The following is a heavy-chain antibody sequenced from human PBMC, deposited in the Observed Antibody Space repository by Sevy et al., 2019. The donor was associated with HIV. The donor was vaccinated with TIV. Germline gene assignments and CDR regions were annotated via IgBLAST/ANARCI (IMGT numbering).Heavy chain of an antibody. J-gene: IGHJ3*02. Sequence: SETLSLTCTVSGGSISSGDYYWSWIRQPPGKGLEWIGYIYYSGSTYYNPSLKSRVTISVDTSKNQFSLKLRSVTAADTAEYYCARVAGAYDILTGYTPYAFDIWGQGTMVTVSS. CDR1: GGSISSGDYY. D-gene: IGHD3-9*01. CDR2: IYYSGST. CDR3: ARVAGAYDILTGYTPYAFDI. V-gene: IGHV4-30-4*01.